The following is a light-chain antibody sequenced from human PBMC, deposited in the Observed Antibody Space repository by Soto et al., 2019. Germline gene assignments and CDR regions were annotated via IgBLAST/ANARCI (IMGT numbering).Light chain of an antibody. CDR3: RLYTSSSLSV. V-gene: IGLV2-14*01. J-gene: IGLJ1*01. CDR1: SSDVGGYNF. Sequence: QSVLTQPASVSGSPGQTITISCTGTSSDVGGYNFASCYQQHPCKAPKLMIYAVSKPISGVSNSFSGSKSGNTASLTISGPQAEEEDHYCSRLYTSSSLSVFGTGTKVTVL. CDR2: AVS.